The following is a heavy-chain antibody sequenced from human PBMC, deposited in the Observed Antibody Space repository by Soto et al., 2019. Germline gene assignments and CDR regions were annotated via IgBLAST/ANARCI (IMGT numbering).Heavy chain of an antibody. D-gene: IGHD3-9*01. Sequence: QVKLVESGGDLVKPGGSLRLSCAASGFSFSDYFMAWVRQAPGKGLEWISLISSSGGATYYTDAVKGRFTISRDNAKDSLDRQLNSLRAEDTAVYYCARRGVTGYYRTVDYWGQGAQVTVSS. CDR3: ARRGVTGYYRTVDY. J-gene: IGHJ4*02. CDR2: ISSSGGAT. V-gene: IGHV3-11*01. CDR1: GFSFSDYF.